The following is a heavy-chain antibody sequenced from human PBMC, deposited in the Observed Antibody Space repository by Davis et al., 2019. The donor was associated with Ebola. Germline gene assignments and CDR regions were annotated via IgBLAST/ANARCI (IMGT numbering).Heavy chain of an antibody. V-gene: IGHV6-1*01. J-gene: IGHJ6*02. CDR2: TYYRSKWYN. CDR1: GDSVSSNSAA. D-gene: IGHD6-6*01. Sequence: TLSLTCAISGDSVSSNSAAWNWIRQSPSRGLEWLGRTYYRSKWYNDYAVSVKSRITINPDTSKNQFSLQLNSVTPEDTAVYYCAREPSSSSLYYYYYYGMDVWGQGTTVTVSS. CDR3: AREPSSSSLYYYYYYGMDV.